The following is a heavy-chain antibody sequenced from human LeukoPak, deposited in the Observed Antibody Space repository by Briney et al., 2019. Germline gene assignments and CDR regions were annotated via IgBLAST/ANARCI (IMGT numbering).Heavy chain of an antibody. D-gene: IGHD4-11*01. Sequence: PGGSLRLSCAASGFTFGYYGLHWVRQAPGKGLEWVAVIRGDGTNQYYADSVKGRFTISRDDSQKTVYLEMNSLRTEDTAMYYCAKDAQRGFDYSNSLEYWGPGTLVTVSS. CDR2: IRGDGTNQ. CDR1: GFTFGYYG. V-gene: IGHV3-33*06. CDR3: AKDAQRGFDYSNSLEY. J-gene: IGHJ4*02.